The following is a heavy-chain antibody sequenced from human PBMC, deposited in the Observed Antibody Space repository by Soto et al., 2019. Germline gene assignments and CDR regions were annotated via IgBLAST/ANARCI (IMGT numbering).Heavy chain of an antibody. D-gene: IGHD3-3*01. CDR1: GYNFPTFW. V-gene: IGHV5-51*01. CDR2: IFPADSDT. CDR3: VRHKGDIWSDRRDYYYYGLDV. J-gene: IGHJ6*02. Sequence: PGESLKISCTASGYNFPTFWIGWVRQMPGRGLEWMGIIFPADSDTTYTPSFQGQVTISADASSRTVYLQWSSLRASDTAIYYCVRHKGDIWSDRRDYYYYGLDVWGQGNTVTVSS.